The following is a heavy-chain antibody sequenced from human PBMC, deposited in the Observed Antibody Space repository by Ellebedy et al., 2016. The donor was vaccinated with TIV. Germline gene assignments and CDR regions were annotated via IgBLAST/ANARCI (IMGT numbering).Heavy chain of an antibody. V-gene: IGHV1-8*02. CDR3: ARGLVGFCSGGNCYPLQH. CDR1: GYTFTGYY. D-gene: IGHD2-15*01. J-gene: IGHJ1*01. CDR2: MNPNSGNT. Sequence: ASVKVSCKASGYTFTGYYMHWVRQATGQGLEWMGWMNPNSGNTGYAQKFQGRVTMTRDTSISTAYMELSGLTSDDTAVYYCARGLVGFCSGGNCYPLQHWGQGTLVTVSS.